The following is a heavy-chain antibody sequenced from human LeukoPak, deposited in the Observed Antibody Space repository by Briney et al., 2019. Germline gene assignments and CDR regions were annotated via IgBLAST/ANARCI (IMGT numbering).Heavy chain of an antibody. CDR1: GGSLGSSNW. V-gene: IGHV4-4*02. Sequence: PSETLSLTCAVSGGSLGSSNWWSWVRQPPGKGLEWIGQIYHSGSTTYNPSLESRVTISMDKSKNQFSLKLSSVTAADTAVYYCARRAVVVPAATTAPFDYWGQGTLVTVFS. D-gene: IGHD2-2*01. J-gene: IGHJ4*02. CDR3: ARRAVVVPAATTAPFDY. CDR2: IYHSGST.